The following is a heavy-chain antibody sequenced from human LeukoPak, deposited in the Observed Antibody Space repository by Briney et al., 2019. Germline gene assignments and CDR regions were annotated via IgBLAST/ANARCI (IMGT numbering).Heavy chain of an antibody. CDR3: ATYVDIVATISGPGVFDY. V-gene: IGHV4-39*01. CDR1: GGSISSSSHY. CDR2: IYYSGST. D-gene: IGHD5-12*01. Sequence: PSETLSLTCTVSGGSISSSSHYWGWIRQPPGKGLEWIGSIYYSGSTYYNPSLKSRVTISVDTSKNQFSLKLSSVTAADTAVYYCATYVDIVATISGPGVFDYWGQGTLVTASS. J-gene: IGHJ4*02.